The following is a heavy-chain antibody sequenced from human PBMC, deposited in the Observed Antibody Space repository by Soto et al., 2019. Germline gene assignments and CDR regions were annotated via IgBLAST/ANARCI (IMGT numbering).Heavy chain of an antibody. CDR2: ISTTGSTT. J-gene: IGHJ4*02. Sequence: EVQLLEAGGCLVQPGESLRLSCAASGFTFSSYAMNWVRHAPGKGLEWISTISTTGSTTYYADSVKGRFTISRDSSKNTVYMQMNSMRADDTDVYYCAKSFRGSSYYTDYWGQGTLVTVSS. D-gene: IGHD6-13*01. CDR1: GFTFSSYA. CDR3: AKSFRGSSYYTDY. V-gene: IGHV3-23*01.